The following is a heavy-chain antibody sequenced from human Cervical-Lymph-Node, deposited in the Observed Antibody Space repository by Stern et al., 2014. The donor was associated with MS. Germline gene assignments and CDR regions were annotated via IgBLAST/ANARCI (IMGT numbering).Heavy chain of an antibody. V-gene: IGHV1-69*19. CDR3: ARHQAGIAAN. CDR2: IMPLFGTA. J-gene: IGHJ4*02. D-gene: IGHD6-13*01. Sequence: VQLVESGAEVKRPESSVKVSCKASGGSLSTLDISWVRQAPGQGLEWVGEIMPLFGTANYAQQFKGRLTITADESTSTVYMELSSLKSEDTAVYFCARHQAGIAANWGQGTLVTVTS. CDR1: GGSLSTLD.